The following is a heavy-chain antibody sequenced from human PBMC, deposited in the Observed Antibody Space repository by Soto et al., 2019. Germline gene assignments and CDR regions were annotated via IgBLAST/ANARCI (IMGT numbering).Heavy chain of an antibody. Sequence: QVHLVQSGAEVKKPGASVNVSCQASGSITNHHMHWVRQAPGQGLEWMGLFNPSGLSTTYAQKFQGRVTITRDTSTSTVYMELSSLTSEDTAVYFCAKVTHRGPIAVAGPLGSWGQGTLVIVSS. CDR3: AKVTHRGPIAVAGPLGS. CDR2: FNPSGLST. CDR1: GSITNHH. D-gene: IGHD6-19*01. V-gene: IGHV1-46*01. J-gene: IGHJ4*02.